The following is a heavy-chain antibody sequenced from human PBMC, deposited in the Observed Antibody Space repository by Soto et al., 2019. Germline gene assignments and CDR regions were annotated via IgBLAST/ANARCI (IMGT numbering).Heavy chain of an antibody. J-gene: IGHJ4*02. Sequence: ASVKVSCKASGYTFTGHDIRWVRQAPGQGLEWMGWINPNTDGTKYIQKFQGRVSMTCDTSNGTAYMELSGLTYDDTAVYFCSREDMGINYFWGQGTLVTVSS. D-gene: IGHD4-4*01. CDR2: INPNTDGT. V-gene: IGHV1-2*02. CDR1: GYTFTGHD. CDR3: SREDMGINYF.